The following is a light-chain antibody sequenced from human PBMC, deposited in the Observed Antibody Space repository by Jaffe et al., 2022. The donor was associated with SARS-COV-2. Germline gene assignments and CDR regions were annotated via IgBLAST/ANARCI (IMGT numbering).Light chain of an antibody. CDR3: NSRDSTGDVHWV. J-gene: IGLJ3*02. V-gene: IGLV3-19*01. CDR2: NRE. Sequence: SSELTQDPAMSVALGQTVRITCQGDSLRNHYASWYQQKPGQAPLLVISNRETRPSGIPDRFSASSSGNTASLTITGAQAEDEADYYCNSRDSTGDVHWVFGGGTKLTVL. CDR1: SLRNHY.